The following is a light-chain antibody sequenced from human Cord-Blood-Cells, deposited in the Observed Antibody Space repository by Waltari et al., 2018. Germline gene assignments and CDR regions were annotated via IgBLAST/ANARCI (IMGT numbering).Light chain of an antibody. Sequence: EIVMTHSPATLSASPGERDTLSCRASQSVSSNLAWSQQKPGQATRLLIYGASTRATGIPARFSGSGSGKEFTLTISSLQSEDFAVYYCQQYNNWPLTFGGGTKVEIK. J-gene: IGKJ4*01. CDR2: GAS. V-gene: IGKV3-15*01. CDR1: QSVSSN. CDR3: QQYNNWPLT.